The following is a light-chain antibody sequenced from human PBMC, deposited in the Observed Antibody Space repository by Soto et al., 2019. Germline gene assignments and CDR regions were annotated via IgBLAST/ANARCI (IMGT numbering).Light chain of an antibody. CDR2: DAS. CDR3: QQRSNWPPTWT. J-gene: IGKJ1*01. Sequence: IVFTQSPAPPSLSPGERATPSCRASQSVSSYLAWYQQKPGQAPRLLIYDASNRATGIPARFSGSGSGTDFTLTISSLEPEDFAVYYCQQRSNWPPTWTFGQGTKV. CDR1: QSVSSY. V-gene: IGKV3-11*01.